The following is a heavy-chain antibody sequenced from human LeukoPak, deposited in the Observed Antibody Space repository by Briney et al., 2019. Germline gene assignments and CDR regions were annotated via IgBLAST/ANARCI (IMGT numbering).Heavy chain of an antibody. D-gene: IGHD3-10*01. J-gene: IGHJ4*02. V-gene: IGHV3-21*01. Sequence: MTGGSLRLSCAASGFTFSSYSMNWVRQAPGKGLEWVSSISSSSYIYYADSVKGRFTISRDNSKNTLYLQMNSLRAEDTAVYYCARDYYYGSGSYLFNYWGQGTLVTVSS. CDR1: GFTFSSYS. CDR2: ISSSSYI. CDR3: ARDYYYGSGSYLFNY.